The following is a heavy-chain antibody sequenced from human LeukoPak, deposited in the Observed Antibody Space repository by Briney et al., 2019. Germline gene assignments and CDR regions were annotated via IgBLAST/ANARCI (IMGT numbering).Heavy chain of an antibody. CDR3: TTIAAVGTWEDFDY. Sequence: PGGSLRLSCAASGFTFTNAWMSWVRQAPGKGLEWVGRIKRNSYGGTTDYAAPVKGRFTISRDDAKNTVYLQMNSLKTEDTCVYYCTTIAAVGTWEDFDYWGQGTLVTVSS. V-gene: IGHV3-15*01. J-gene: IGHJ4*02. CDR1: GFTFTNAW. CDR2: IKRNSYGGTT. D-gene: IGHD6-13*01.